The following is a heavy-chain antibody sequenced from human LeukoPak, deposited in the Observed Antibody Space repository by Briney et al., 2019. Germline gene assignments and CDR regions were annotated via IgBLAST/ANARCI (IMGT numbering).Heavy chain of an antibody. CDR2: ISSSSSTI. D-gene: IGHD3-16*01. CDR3: ASLGGGSHFDY. J-gene: IGHJ4*02. V-gene: IGHV3-48*01. CDR1: GFTFSSYS. Sequence: GGSLRLSCAASGFTFSSYSMNWVRQAPGKGLEWVSYISSSSSTIYYADSVKGRFTISRDNAKNSLYRQMNSLRAEDTAVYYCASLGGGSHFDYWGQGTLVTVSS.